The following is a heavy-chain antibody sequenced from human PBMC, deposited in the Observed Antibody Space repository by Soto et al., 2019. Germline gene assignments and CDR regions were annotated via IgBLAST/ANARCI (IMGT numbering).Heavy chain of an antibody. CDR3: AIYCSGGSCYSMDV. J-gene: IGHJ6*03. CDR2: ISSSGSTI. D-gene: IGHD2-15*01. V-gene: IGHV3-11*01. CDR1: GFTFSDYY. Sequence: GGSLRLSCAASGFTFSDYYMSWIRQAPGKGLEWVSYISSSGSTIYYADSVKGRFTISRDNAKNSLYLQMNSLRAEDTAVYYCAIYCSGGSCYSMDVWGKGTTVTVSS.